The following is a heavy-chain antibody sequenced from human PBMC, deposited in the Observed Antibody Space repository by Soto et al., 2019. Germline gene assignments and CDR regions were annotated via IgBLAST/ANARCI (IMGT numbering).Heavy chain of an antibody. CDR3: ARMYYYGSGSYYNNYYYYMDV. D-gene: IGHD3-10*01. CDR2: ISAYNGNT. CDR1: GGTISSYT. V-gene: IGHV1-18*01. J-gene: IGHJ6*03. Sequence: ASAKVCCKASGGTISSYTISWVRQAPGQGLEWMGWISAYNGNTNYAQKLQGRVTMTTDTSTSTAYMELRSLRSDDTAVYYCARMYYYGSGSYYNNYYYYMDVWGKGTTVTVSS.